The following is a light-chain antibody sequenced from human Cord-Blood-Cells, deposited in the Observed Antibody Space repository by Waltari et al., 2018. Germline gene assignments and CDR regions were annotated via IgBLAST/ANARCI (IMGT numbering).Light chain of an antibody. CDR3: QQYYSTPRT. Sequence: DLVMTQSPDSLAVSLGERATINCKSSQSVLYSSNNQNYLAWYQQKPGQPPKLLIYWASTRESGVPDRFSGSGSGTDFTLTISSLQAEDVAVYYCQQYYSTPRTFGQGTKVEIK. CDR2: WAS. J-gene: IGKJ1*01. V-gene: IGKV4-1*01. CDR1: QSVLYSSNNQNY.